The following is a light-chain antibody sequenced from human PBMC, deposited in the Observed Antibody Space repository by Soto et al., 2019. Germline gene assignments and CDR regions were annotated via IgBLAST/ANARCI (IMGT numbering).Light chain of an antibody. CDR2: DVS. CDR3: CSYAGSYGDV. Sequence: QSALTQPRSVCGSPGQAVTISCTGTSSDVGGYNYVSWYQQHPGKAPKLMIYDVSKRPSGVPDRFSGSKSGNTASLTISGLQAEDEADYYCCSYAGSYGDVFGTGTKVTVL. CDR1: SSDVGGYNY. J-gene: IGLJ1*01. V-gene: IGLV2-11*01.